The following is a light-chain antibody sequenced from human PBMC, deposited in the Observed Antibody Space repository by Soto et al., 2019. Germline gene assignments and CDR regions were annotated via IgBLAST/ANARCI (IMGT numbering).Light chain of an antibody. CDR1: ESISTY. CDR3: QQRSSGVT. CDR2: DAS. Sequence: EIVLTQSPATLSLSPGERATLSCRASESISTYLGWYQQKPGQAPRPLIYDASNRATGIPARFSGGGSGTEFTLTISSLEPEDSAVYFCQQRSSGVTFGQGTRLEIK. J-gene: IGKJ5*01. V-gene: IGKV3-11*01.